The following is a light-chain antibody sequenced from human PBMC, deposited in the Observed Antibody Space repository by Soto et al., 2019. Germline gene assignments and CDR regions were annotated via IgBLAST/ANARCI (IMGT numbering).Light chain of an antibody. CDR3: QSYDSSLSGYV. CDR1: SSNLGADYD. J-gene: IGLJ1*01. CDR2: ANT. V-gene: IGLV1-40*01. Sequence: QSALAQAPAVSGGPGQRVTISCTGSSSNLGADYDVHWYQQLPGTAPKLLIYANTNRPSGVPGRFSGSKSGTSASLAITGLQAEDEADYYCQSYDSSLSGYVLGTGTKVTVL.